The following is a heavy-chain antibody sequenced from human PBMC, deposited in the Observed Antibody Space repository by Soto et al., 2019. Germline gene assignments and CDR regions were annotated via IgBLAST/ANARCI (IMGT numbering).Heavy chain of an antibody. D-gene: IGHD6-19*01. Sequence: GGSLRLSCAASGFRFSLFWMSWVRQTPGKGLEWVANINEDGSEKFFADSVKGRFTISRDNAKNSLYLQMNSLRAEDTAIYYCAKGKASGWYYFDYWGQGARVTVSS. CDR3: AKGKASGWYYFDY. J-gene: IGHJ4*02. V-gene: IGHV3-7*03. CDR1: GFRFSLFW. CDR2: INEDGSEK.